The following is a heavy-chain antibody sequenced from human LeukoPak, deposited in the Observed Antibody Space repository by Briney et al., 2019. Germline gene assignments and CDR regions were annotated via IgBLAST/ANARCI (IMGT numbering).Heavy chain of an antibody. J-gene: IGHJ6*02. Sequence: PSETLSLTCGVFGESFSGHYWTWIRQPPGKGLEWIGEISHSGRTDYIPSLKSRLTISVDSPNNRVSLKLTSVTAADTAVYFCARGGVVAAGLTGSLGSYSYHYYGMDVWGPGTTVTVSS. D-gene: IGHD3-9*01. CDR1: GESFSGHY. V-gene: IGHV4-34*01. CDR3: ARGGVVAAGLTGSLGSYSYHYYGMDV. CDR2: ISHSGRT.